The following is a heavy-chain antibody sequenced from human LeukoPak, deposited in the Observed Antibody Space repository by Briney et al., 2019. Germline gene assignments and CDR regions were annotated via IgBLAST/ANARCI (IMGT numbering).Heavy chain of an antibody. CDR1: GFTFSRYS. V-gene: IGHV3-21*04. CDR2: ISSSIIYI. J-gene: IGHJ4*02. CDR3: SRGPRSFDWLLSSYFDY. Sequence: GGSLRLSCAASGFTFSRYSMNWVRQAPREGLEWVSSISSSIIYIDYADSVKGRFTISRDYAKTSLYLQMNSLRAEDTAVYYCSRGPRSFDWLLSSYFDYWGQGTLVTVSS. D-gene: IGHD3-9*01.